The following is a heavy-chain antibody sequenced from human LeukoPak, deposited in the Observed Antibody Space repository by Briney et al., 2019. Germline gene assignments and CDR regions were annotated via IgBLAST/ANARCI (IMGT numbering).Heavy chain of an antibody. Sequence: ASVKVSCKASGYTFTGYYMHWVRQAPGQGLEWMGWINPNSGGTNYAQKFQGRVTMTRDTSISTAYMELSSLRSEDTAVYYCARDPAYYYDSSGYSWYMDVWGKGTTVTVSS. CDR2: INPNSGGT. CDR3: ARDPAYYYDSSGYSWYMDV. V-gene: IGHV1-2*02. D-gene: IGHD3-22*01. J-gene: IGHJ6*03. CDR1: GYTFTGYY.